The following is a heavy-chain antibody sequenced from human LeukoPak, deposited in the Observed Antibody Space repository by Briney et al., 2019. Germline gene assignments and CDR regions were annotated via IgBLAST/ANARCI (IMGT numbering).Heavy chain of an antibody. CDR2: ISSSGSTI. CDR1: GFTFNRFN. Sequence: PGGSLRLSCAGSGFTFNRFNMNWVRQAPGKGLEWVSYISSSGSTIYYADSVKGRFTISRDNAKNSLYLQMNSLRAEDTAVYYCARGAHDDSSGYYFAYNWFDPWGQGTLVTVSS. D-gene: IGHD3-22*01. J-gene: IGHJ5*02. V-gene: IGHV3-48*03. CDR3: ARGAHDDSSGYYFAYNWFDP.